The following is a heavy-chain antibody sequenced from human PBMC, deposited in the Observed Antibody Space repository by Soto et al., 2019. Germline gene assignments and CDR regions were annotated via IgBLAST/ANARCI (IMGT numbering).Heavy chain of an antibody. CDR2: IYYSGST. Sequence: LSLTCTVSGGSISSGGYYWSWIRQHPGKGLEWIGYIYYSGSTYYNPSLKSRVTISVDTSKNQFSLKLSSVTAADTAVYYCARGAHYSSTFRWFDPWGQGTRVTVSS. V-gene: IGHV4-31*03. D-gene: IGHD6-13*01. J-gene: IGHJ5*02. CDR1: GGSISSGGYY. CDR3: ARGAHYSSTFRWFDP.